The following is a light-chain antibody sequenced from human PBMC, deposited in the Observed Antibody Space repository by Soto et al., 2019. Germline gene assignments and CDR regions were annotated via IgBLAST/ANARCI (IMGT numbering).Light chain of an antibody. CDR2: EVS. Sequence: QSAVTQHASVSGSPGQSITISCTGTSSDVGGYNYVSWYQQHPGKAPKLMIYEVSNRPSGVSNRFSGSKSGNTASLTISGLQAEDEADYYCSSYTSSSTYVFGTGTKVTVL. V-gene: IGLV2-14*01. CDR1: SSDVGGYNY. J-gene: IGLJ1*01. CDR3: SSYTSSSTYV.